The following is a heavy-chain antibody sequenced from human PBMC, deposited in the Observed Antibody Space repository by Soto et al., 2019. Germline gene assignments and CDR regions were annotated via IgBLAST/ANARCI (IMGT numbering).Heavy chain of an antibody. CDR2: ISGSGATT. CDR1: GFIFSNYA. D-gene: IGHD1-1*01. V-gene: IGHV3-23*01. CDR3: TKGGIPRRYNIPKVDFDY. Sequence: PGGSLRLCCAASGFIFSNYAMSWVRQAPGRGLEWVSAISGSGATTYYPDSVKGRFTISRDNSKNTLYLQMNNLRADDTAVYYCTKGGIPRRYNIPKVDFDYWGQGSLVTGLL. J-gene: IGHJ4*02.